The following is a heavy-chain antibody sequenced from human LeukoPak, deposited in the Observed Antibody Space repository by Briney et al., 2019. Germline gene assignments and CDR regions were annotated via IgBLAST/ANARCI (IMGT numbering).Heavy chain of an antibody. CDR1: GFTFSSYA. J-gene: IGHJ4*02. Sequence: GGSVRLSCAASGFTFSSYAMNWVRQAPGKGLEWVSAIVGSGGNTYYADSVKGRFTISRDNSKNTLSLQMNSLRAEDTAVYYCAKTSEGRGYFDYWGQGTLVTVSS. CDR3: AKTSEGRGYFDY. CDR2: IVGSGGNT. V-gene: IGHV3-23*01.